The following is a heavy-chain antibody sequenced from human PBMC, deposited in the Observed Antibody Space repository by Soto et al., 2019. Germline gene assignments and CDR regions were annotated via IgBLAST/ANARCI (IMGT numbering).Heavy chain of an antibody. V-gene: IGHV4-34*01. CDR3: ASDDYYDSSGYYPPVDY. CDR2: INHSGST. D-gene: IGHD3-22*01. CDR1: GGSFSGYY. Sequence: QVQLQQWGAGLLKPSETLSLTCAVYGGSFSGYYWSWIRQPPGKGLVWIGEINHSGSTNYNPSLKSRVTISVDTSKNQFSLKLSSVTAADTAVYYCASDDYYDSSGYYPPVDYWGQGTLVTVSS. J-gene: IGHJ4*02.